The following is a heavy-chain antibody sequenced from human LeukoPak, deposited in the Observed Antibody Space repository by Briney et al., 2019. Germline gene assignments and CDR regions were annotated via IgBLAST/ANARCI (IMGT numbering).Heavy chain of an antibody. V-gene: IGHV4-59*08. J-gene: IGHJ3*01. CDR3: ARLLDNDITGDPDTFDV. CDR1: GSSLSGHH. CDR2: VSYTGGT. Sequence: SETLSLTCSVSGSSLSGHHWSWIRQPPGKRREEIVYVSYTGGTKYNPSLQSRVTISIDTSKSQFSLKLTSVTSADTAVYSCARLLDNDITGDPDTFDVWGQGTTVIVSS. D-gene: IGHD3-22*01.